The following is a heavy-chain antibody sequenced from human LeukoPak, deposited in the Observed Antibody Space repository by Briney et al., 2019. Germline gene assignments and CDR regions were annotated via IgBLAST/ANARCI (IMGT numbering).Heavy chain of an antibody. CDR1: GFTFSSYG. Sequence: GGSLRLSCAACGFTFSSYGLHWVRQAPGRGLEWVAVIWYDGSNKYYADSVKGRFTISRDNSKNTLYLQMNSLRAEDTAVYYCATSSSSWYYFDYWGQGTPVTVSS. CDR2: IWYDGSNK. D-gene: IGHD6-13*01. J-gene: IGHJ4*02. V-gene: IGHV3-33*01. CDR3: ATSSSSWYYFDY.